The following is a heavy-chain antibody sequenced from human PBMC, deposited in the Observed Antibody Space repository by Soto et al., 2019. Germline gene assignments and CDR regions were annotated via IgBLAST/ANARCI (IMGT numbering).Heavy chain of an antibody. CDR2: VNHNGRN. CDR1: GGSFSGYF. V-gene: IGHV4-34*01. Sequence: SETLSLTCAVYGGSFSGYFWNWIRQTPGKGLEWIGKVNHNGRNNYNPSLKSRVTISLDMSKDQISLKLTSVTAADTAVYYCARGGSSDWQVAFDFWGQGTMVTVSS. D-gene: IGHD6-19*01. CDR3: ARGGSSDWQVAFDF. J-gene: IGHJ3*01.